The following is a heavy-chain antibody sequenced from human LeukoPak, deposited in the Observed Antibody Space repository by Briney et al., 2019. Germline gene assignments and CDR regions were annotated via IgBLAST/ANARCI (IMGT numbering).Heavy chain of an antibody. Sequence: ASVKVSCKASGYTFTSYGISWVRQAPGQGLEWMGWISAYNGNTNYAQKLQGRVTMTTDTSTSTAYMELRSLRSDDTAVYYCARSPSITMVRGARLPTNWFDPWGQGTLVTVSS. D-gene: IGHD3-10*01. CDR1: GYTFTSYG. J-gene: IGHJ5*02. CDR2: ISAYNGNT. V-gene: IGHV1-18*01. CDR3: ARSPSITMVRGARLPTNWFDP.